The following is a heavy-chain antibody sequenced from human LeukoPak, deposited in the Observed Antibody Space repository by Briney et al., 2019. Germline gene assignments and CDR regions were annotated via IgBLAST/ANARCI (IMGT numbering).Heavy chain of an antibody. J-gene: IGHJ3*02. CDR3: ARDISCSGGSCFYLYDAFDI. D-gene: IGHD2-15*01. Sequence: GGSLRLSCAASGFTFSSYSMNWVRQAPGKGLEWVSSVSSSSSYIYYADSVKGRFTISRDNAKNSLYLQMNSLRAEDTAVYYCARDISCSGGSCFYLYDAFDIWGQGTMVTVSS. CDR2: VSSSSSYI. CDR1: GFTFSSYS. V-gene: IGHV3-21*01.